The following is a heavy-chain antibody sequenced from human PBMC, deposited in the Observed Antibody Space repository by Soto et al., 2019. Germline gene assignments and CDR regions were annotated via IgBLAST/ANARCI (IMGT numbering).Heavy chain of an antibody. V-gene: IGHV4-30-2*01. Sequence: QLQLQESGSGLVKPSQTLSLTCAVSGGSISSGGYSWSWIRQPPGKGLEWIGYIYHSGSTYYNPSLTSAVXIXRDRSKNQFSLRLGSVTAADTAVYYWASGQVVAAPHWGQGTLGTVSS. CDR3: ASGQVVAAPH. J-gene: IGHJ4*02. CDR2: IYHSGST. CDR1: GGSISSGGYS. D-gene: IGHD2-15*01.